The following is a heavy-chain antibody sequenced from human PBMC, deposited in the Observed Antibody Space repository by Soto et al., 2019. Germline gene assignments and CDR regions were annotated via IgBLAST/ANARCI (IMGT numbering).Heavy chain of an antibody. Sequence: EVQLVESGGGLVQPGGSLRLSCAASGLTVSSNYMSWVRQAPGKGLEWVSIIYSGGATYYADSVKGRFTISRDNSKNTVYLQMNSLRAEDTGIYYCARGRLYFDYWGQGTLVTVSS. CDR2: IYSGGAT. V-gene: IGHV3-66*01. CDR3: ARGRLYFDY. CDR1: GLTVSSNY. D-gene: IGHD6-19*01. J-gene: IGHJ4*02.